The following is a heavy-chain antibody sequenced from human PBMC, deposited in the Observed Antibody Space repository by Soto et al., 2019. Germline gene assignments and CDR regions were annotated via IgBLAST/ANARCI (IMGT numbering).Heavy chain of an antibody. V-gene: IGHV1-58*02. CDR3: PAFDMITCGGVIDHHYYMDV. Sequence: ASVKVSCKASGFTFTSSAMQWVRQARGQRLEWIGWIVVGSGNTNYAQKFQERVTITRDMSTSTAYMELSSLRSEDTAVYYCPAFDMITCGGVIDHHYYMDVWGNGTTVTVS. CDR1: GFTFTSSA. D-gene: IGHD3-16*01. CDR2: IVVGSGNT. J-gene: IGHJ6*03.